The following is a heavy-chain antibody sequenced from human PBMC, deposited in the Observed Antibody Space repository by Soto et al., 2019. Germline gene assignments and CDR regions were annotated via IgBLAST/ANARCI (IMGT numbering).Heavy chain of an antibody. V-gene: IGHV4-34*01. D-gene: IGHD4-17*01. CDR3: ARGATVTTAHYYYYMDV. CDR2: INHSGST. CDR1: GGSFSGYY. J-gene: IGHJ6*03. Sequence: QVQLQQWGAALLKPSETLALACAVYGGSFSGYYWSWIRQAPGTGLEWTGEINHSGSTNYNPSLQSRVTISVDTSKKQFSLTLSSVTAAATAVYYCARGATVTTAHYYYYMDVWGKGTTVTVSS.